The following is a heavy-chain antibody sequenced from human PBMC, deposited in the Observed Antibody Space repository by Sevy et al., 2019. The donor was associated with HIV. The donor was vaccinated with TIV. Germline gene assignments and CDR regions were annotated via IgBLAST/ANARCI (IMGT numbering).Heavy chain of an antibody. CDR1: GYSFTSYW. J-gene: IGHJ6*02. Sequence: GESLKISCKGSGYSFTSYWIGWVRQMPGKGLEWMGIIYPGDSDTRYSPSFQDQVTISAAKSISTAYLQWSRLMASYTAMYYFARRFLVYCSGGSCYGTKDYGMDVWGQGTTVTFSS. V-gene: IGHV5-51*01. D-gene: IGHD2-15*01. CDR3: ARRFLVYCSGGSCYGTKDYGMDV. CDR2: IYPGDSDT.